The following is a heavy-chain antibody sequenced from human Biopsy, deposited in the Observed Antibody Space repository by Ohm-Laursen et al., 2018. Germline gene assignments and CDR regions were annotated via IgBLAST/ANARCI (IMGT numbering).Heavy chain of an antibody. CDR3: ARNTGWYGDLYYFDY. Sequence: ATVKVSCKASGYSFTSYYMHWVRQAPGQGLGWMGMINPSGSTTSYPQIFQGRVTMTRDTSKSTVYLELSSLRSADTAVYFCARNTGWYGDLYYFDYWGQGTLVTVSS. D-gene: IGHD6-19*01. V-gene: IGHV1-46*01. CDR1: GYSFTSYY. J-gene: IGHJ4*02. CDR2: INPSGSTT.